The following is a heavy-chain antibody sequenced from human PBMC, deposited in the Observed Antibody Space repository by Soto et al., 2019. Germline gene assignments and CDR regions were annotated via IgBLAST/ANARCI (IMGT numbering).Heavy chain of an antibody. D-gene: IGHD5-18*01. CDR3: TPLGYRYGRGHYYNALDV. CDR2: IRANTAGGTT. J-gene: IGHJ6*02. Sequence: DVQLVESGGGLVKPGGSLRLSCAASGFIFTDAWMSWVRQAPGKGLEWVGRIRANTAGGTTDYAAPVKGRFTISRDDSNNMAYLQMNSLKTEDTALYYCTPLGYRYGRGHYYNALDVWGQGTTVTVSS. V-gene: IGHV3-15*01. CDR1: GFIFTDAW.